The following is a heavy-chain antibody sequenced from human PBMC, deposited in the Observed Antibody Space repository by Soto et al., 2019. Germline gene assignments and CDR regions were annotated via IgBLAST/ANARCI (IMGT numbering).Heavy chain of an antibody. J-gene: IGHJ6*02. D-gene: IGHD1-1*01. CDR2: ISGSGGST. CDR3: AKEVQGGSYYYGMDV. CDR1: GFTFSSYS. V-gene: IGHV3-23*01. Sequence: EVQLLESGGGLVQPGGSLRLSCAASGFTFSSYSMSWVRQAPGKGLEWVSAISGSGGSTYYADSVKGRFTISRDKSKNTLNLQMNSLRAEDTVVYYCAKEVQGGSYYYGMDVRGQGTTVTLSS.